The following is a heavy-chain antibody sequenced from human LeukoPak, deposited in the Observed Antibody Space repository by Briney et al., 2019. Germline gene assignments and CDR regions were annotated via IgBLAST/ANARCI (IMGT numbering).Heavy chain of an antibody. CDR1: GFSFSSYN. D-gene: IGHD3-22*01. J-gene: IGHJ4*02. CDR3: SKVNYFDSSGFFRGGFDS. CDR2: VSGSGGST. Sequence: PGGSLRLSCAASGFSFSSYNMNWVRQAPGKGLEWVSTVSGSGGSTYYADSVKGRFTISRDNSKNTLYLQMNSLRVEDTAIYYCSKVNYFDSSGFFRGGFDSWGQGTLVTVSS. V-gene: IGHV3-23*01.